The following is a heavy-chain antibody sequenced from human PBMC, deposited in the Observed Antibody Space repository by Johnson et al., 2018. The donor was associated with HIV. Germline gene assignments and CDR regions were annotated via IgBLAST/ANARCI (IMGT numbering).Heavy chain of an antibody. V-gene: IGHV3-30*19. CDR1: GFTFSSYG. Sequence: QVQLVESGGGVVQPGRSLRLSCAASGFTFSSYGMHWVRQAPGKGLEWVAVIWYDGSNKYYADSVKGRFTISRDNSKNTLYLQINSLRAEDTAVYYCARDKNNRIAAAALAAFDIWGQGTMVTVSS. CDR3: ARDKNNRIAAAALAAFDI. CDR2: IWYDGSNK. J-gene: IGHJ3*02. D-gene: IGHD6-13*01.